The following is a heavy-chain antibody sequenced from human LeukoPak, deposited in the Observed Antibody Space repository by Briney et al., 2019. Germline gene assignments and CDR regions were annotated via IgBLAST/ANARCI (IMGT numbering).Heavy chain of an antibody. CDR2: INHSGST. CDR1: GGSFSGYY. CDR3: ARGEVWFGELSSFDY. J-gene: IGHJ4*02. V-gene: IGHV4-34*01. D-gene: IGHD3-10*01. Sequence: SETLSLTCAVYGGSFSGYYWSWIRQPPGKGLEWIGEINHSGSTNYNPSLKSRVTISVDTSKDQFSLKLSSVTAADTAVYYCARGEVWFGELSSFDYWGQGTLVTVSS.